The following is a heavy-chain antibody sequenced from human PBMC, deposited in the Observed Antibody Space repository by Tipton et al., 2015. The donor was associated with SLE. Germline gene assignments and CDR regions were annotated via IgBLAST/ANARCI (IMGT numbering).Heavy chain of an antibody. CDR1: GGSISGYY. J-gene: IGHJ2*01. CDR2: IHYRGST. Sequence: TLSLTCTVSGGSISGYYWSWVRQPPGQGLEWIGYIHYRGSTNYNPSLKSRVTISLDTSENQFSPKLSSVTAADTAVYYCARDRYCGAGSCFDWYFDLWGRGTLVTVAS. V-gene: IGHV4-59*01. D-gene: IGHD2-15*01. CDR3: ARDRYCGAGSCFDWYFDL.